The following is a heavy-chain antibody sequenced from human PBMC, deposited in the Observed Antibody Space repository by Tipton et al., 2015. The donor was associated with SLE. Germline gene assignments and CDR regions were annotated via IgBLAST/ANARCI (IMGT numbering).Heavy chain of an antibody. CDR3: ARRSWSDAFDI. Sequence: TLSLTCILSGVSISGHYWSWIRQPPGKGLEWIGCIHYSGRANYSPSLKSRVTMSVDTSKNQFSLKLNSVTAADTAVYYCARRSWSDAFDIWGQGTMVTVSS. CDR1: GVSISGHY. J-gene: IGHJ3*02. D-gene: IGHD6-13*01. CDR2: IHYSGRA. V-gene: IGHV4-59*11.